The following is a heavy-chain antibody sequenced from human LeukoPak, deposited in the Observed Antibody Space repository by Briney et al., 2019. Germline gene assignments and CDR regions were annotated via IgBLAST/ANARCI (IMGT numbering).Heavy chain of an antibody. J-gene: IGHJ4*02. D-gene: IGHD3-9*01. CDR1: GGSISSYY. Sequence: SETLSLTCTVSGGSISSYYWSWIRQPPGKGLEWIGYIYYSGSTNYNPSLKSRVTISVDTSKNQFSLKLSSVTAADTAVYYCAAGILTGYLYYFDYWGQGTLVTVSS. V-gene: IGHV4-59*01. CDR2: IYYSGST. CDR3: AAGILTGYLYYFDY.